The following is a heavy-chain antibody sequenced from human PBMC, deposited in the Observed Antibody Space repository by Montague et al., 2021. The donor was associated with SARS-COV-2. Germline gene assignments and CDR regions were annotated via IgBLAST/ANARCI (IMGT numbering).Heavy chain of an antibody. D-gene: IGHD2-21*02. CDR2: INPADSQT. Sequence: QSGAEVKKSGESLRISCRGSGYDFTRDWISWVRQMPGKGLEWMGXINPADSQTNYSPSFQGQVTISVDKSITTAYLQWSSLKPSDTAIYYCARSQHCGSDCYFAYWGQGSLVTVSS. CDR3: ARSQHCGSDCYFAY. CDR1: GYDFTRDW. J-gene: IGHJ4*02. V-gene: IGHV5-10-1*03.